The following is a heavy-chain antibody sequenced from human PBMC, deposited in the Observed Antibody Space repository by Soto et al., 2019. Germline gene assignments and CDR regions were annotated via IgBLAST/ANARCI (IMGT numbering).Heavy chain of an antibody. V-gene: IGHV3-23*01. Sequence: EVQLLESGGGLVQPGGSLRLSCAASGFTFSSHAMTWVRQAPGKGLEWVSAISGSGASTYYADSVKGRFTISRDNSKNTLYLQMNSLRAEDTAVYYCAKGTYYYDSSAYYGYWGQGTLVTVSS. CDR3: AKGTYYYDSSAYYGY. D-gene: IGHD3-22*01. CDR2: ISGSGAST. CDR1: GFTFSSHA. J-gene: IGHJ4*02.